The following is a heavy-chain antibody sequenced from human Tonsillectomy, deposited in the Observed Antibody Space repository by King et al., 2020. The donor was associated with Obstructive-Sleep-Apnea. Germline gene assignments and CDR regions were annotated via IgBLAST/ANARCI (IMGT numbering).Heavy chain of an antibody. V-gene: IGHV4-4*02. D-gene: IGHD5-24*01. J-gene: IGHJ6*02. Sequence: VQLQESSPGLVKPSGTLSLTCAVSGGSISSTTWWSWVRQPPGKGLRWIGEIHHSGSTNYNPSLKSRVTISVDKSKNQFSLKLNSVTAADTAVYYCARVTWRPYYYGMDVWGQGTTVTVSS. CDR2: IHHSGST. CDR1: GGSISSTTW. CDR3: ARVTWRPYYYGMDV.